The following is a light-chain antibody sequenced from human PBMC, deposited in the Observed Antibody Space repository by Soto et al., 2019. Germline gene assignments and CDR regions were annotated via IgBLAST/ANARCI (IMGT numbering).Light chain of an antibody. V-gene: IGKV1-39*01. J-gene: IGKJ5*01. CDR2: AAS. CDR3: QQSYSTPPRYT. CDR1: QSISSF. Sequence: DIHMTQSPSSLSASLLYIVTITCXSSQSISSFLNWYQQKPGKAPKVLIYAASRLESGVPSRFSGSGSGTDFTLTISSLQPEDYATYYCQQSYSTPPRYTFGQGTRLEIK.